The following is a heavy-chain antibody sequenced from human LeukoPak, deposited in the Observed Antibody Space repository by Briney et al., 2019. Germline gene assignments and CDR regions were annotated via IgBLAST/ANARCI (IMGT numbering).Heavy chain of an antibody. CDR1: GFTFSSYA. V-gene: IGHV3-23*01. CDR3: APRLAYCGGDCPAQS. CDR2: ISGSGGST. Sequence: RGSLRLSCAASGFTFSSYAMSWVRQAPGKGLEWVSAISGSGGSTYYADSVKGRFTISRDNSKNTLYLQMNSLRAEDTAVYYCAPRLAYCGGDCPAQSWGQGTLVTVSS. D-gene: IGHD2-21*02. J-gene: IGHJ4*02.